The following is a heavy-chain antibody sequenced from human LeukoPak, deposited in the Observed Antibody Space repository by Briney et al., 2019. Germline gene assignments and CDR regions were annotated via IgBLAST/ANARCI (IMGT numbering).Heavy chain of an antibody. V-gene: IGHV4-39*01. CDR3: ASEVGATLDY. J-gene: IGHJ4*02. CDR2: IDYSGNS. CDR1: GGSVSTIGYF. D-gene: IGHD1-26*01. Sequence: SETLSLTCGVSGGSVSTIGYFWGWVRQAPGKGLEWIASIDYSGNSHYNASLNSRVSISVDTSKNEFSLKLSSVTAADTAVYYCASEVGATLDYWGQGTLVTVSS.